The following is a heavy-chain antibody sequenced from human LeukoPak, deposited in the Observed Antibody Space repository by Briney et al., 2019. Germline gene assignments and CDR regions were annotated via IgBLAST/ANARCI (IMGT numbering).Heavy chain of an antibody. J-gene: IGHJ4*02. CDR3: AKDYYDSTGYYYPAFDF. CDR2: VSGGGGTT. Sequence: PGGSLRLSCVASGFIFSNYVMTWVRQAPGKGLDWVSAVSGGGGTTYYADSVKGRFTISRDNSKNTLYLRMNSLRAEDTAVYYCAKDYYDSTGYYYPAFDFWGQGTLVTVSS. D-gene: IGHD3-22*01. CDR1: GFIFSNYV. V-gene: IGHV3-23*01.